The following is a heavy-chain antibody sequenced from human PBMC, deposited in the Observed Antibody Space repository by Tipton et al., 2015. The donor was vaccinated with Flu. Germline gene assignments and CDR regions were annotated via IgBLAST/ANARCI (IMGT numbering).Heavy chain of an antibody. V-gene: IGHV4-59*11. J-gene: IGHJ2*01. D-gene: IGHD3-10*01. CDR2: IYDDGST. CDR3: ARGNNVGAWYLSL. Sequence: GLVKPSETLSLTCTVSGASISSHYWSWTRQPPGKGLEWLGYIYDDGSTNYNPSLRSRVTFSIDTSNNQFSLKLTSVTAADTAIYYWARGNNVGAWYLSLWGRGTLVTVSS. CDR1: GASISSHY.